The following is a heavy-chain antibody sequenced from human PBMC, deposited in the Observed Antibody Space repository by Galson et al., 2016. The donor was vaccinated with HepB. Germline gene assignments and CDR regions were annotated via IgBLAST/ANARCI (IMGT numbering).Heavy chain of an antibody. V-gene: IGHV3-23*01. D-gene: IGHD1-7*01. CDR2: VSGSGAST. CDR3: AKGENWNYGVWWYFDL. J-gene: IGHJ2*01. Sequence: SLRLSCAASGFTFSGYAMSWVRQAPGKGLEWVSAVSGSGASTFYADSVKGRFTISRDNSKNTLYLQMNSLRAEDTAVYYCAKGENWNYGVWWYFDLWGRGTLVTVSS. CDR1: GFTFSGYA.